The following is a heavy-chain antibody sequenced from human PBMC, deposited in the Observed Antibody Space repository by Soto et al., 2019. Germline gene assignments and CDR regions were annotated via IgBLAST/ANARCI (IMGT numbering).Heavy chain of an antibody. D-gene: IGHD2-15*01. J-gene: IGHJ4*02. CDR1: GFTFSSYG. CDR2: ISYDGSNK. V-gene: IGHV3-30*18. CDR3: AKDLVGSSEDY. Sequence: GGSLRLSCAASGFTFSSYGMHWVRQAPGKGLEWVAVISYDGSNKYYADSVKGRFTISRDNSKNTLYLQMNSLRAEDTAVYYCAKDLVGSSEDYWGQGTLVTVSS.